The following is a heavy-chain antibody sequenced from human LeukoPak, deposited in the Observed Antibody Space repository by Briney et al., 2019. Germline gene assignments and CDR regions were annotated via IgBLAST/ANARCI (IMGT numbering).Heavy chain of an antibody. J-gene: IGHJ4*02. CDR3: ARDISGGIVVVTRYFDY. CDR1: GFTFSSYG. V-gene: IGHV3-21*01. Sequence: PGGSLRLSCAASGFTFSSYGMSWVRQAPGKGLEWVSSISSSSSYIYYADSVKGRFTISRDNAKNSLYLQMNSLRAEDTAVYYCARDISGGIVVVTRYFDYWGQGTLVTVSS. CDR2: ISSSSSYI. D-gene: IGHD2-21*02.